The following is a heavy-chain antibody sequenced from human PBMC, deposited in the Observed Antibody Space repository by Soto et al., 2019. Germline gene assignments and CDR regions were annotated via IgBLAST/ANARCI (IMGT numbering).Heavy chain of an antibody. Sequence: QVPLVECGGGVVQPGRSLRLSCAASGFTFSSYGMHWVRQAPGKGLEWVAVIWYDGSNKYYADSVKGRFTISRDNSKNTLYLKMNSLRAEDTAVYYCAREDSSGWSRGDTDFDYWGQGTLVTVSS. CDR1: GFTFSSYG. D-gene: IGHD6-19*01. CDR3: AREDSSGWSRGDTDFDY. J-gene: IGHJ4*02. CDR2: IWYDGSNK. V-gene: IGHV3-33*01.